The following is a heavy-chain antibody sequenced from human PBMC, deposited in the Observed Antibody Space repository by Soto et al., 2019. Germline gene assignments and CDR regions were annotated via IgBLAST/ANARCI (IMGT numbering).Heavy chain of an antibody. Sequence: EVQLVESGGGLVKPGGSVRLSCAASGFTFNNAWMTWVRQAPGKGLEWVGRIKSKTDGGTTEYAAPVKGRFTISRDDSKNTLYLQVNSLKTEDTAVYYCTTERRVNPDYWGQGTLVTVSS. CDR2: IKSKTDGGTT. CDR3: TTERRVNPDY. CDR1: GFTFNNAW. D-gene: IGHD3-3*01. J-gene: IGHJ4*02. V-gene: IGHV3-15*01.